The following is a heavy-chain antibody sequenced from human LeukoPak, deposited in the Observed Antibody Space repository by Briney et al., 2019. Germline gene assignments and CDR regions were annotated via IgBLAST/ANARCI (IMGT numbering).Heavy chain of an antibody. V-gene: IGHV3-15*01. D-gene: IGHD3-3*01. J-gene: IGHJ4*02. Sequence: GGSLRLSCAASGFTFSNAWMSWVRQAPGKGLEWVGRIKSKTDGGTTDYAAPVKGRFTISRDDSKNTLYLQMNSLKTEDTAVYYCTTGGFGRYYDFWSGYQYIPGFDYWGQGTLVTVSS. CDR2: IKSKTDGGTT. CDR3: TTGGFGRYYDFWSGYQYIPGFDY. CDR1: GFTFSNAW.